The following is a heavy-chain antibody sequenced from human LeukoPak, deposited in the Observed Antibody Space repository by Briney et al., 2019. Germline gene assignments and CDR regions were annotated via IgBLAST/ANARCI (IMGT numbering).Heavy chain of an antibody. V-gene: IGHV4-39*07. Sequence: SETLSLTCTVSGASISGSGYYWGWIRQPPGKGLEWIGNIYDSGSTNYNPSLKSRVTISVDTSRNQFSLKLSSVTAADTAVYYCASLTTAEAFDIWGQGTMVTVSS. CDR3: ASLTTAEAFDI. D-gene: IGHD3-22*01. CDR2: IYDSGST. CDR1: GASISGSGYY. J-gene: IGHJ3*02.